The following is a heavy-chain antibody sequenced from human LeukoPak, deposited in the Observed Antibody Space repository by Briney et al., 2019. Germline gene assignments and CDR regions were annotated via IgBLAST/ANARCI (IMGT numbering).Heavy chain of an antibody. V-gene: IGHV3-74*01. J-gene: IGHJ4*02. CDR2: INSDGRGT. CDR3: ARAVAGGFDY. Sequence: GGSLRLFCAPSGVTFSSYWMHWVRQAPGKGLVWVSRINSDGRGTSYADSVKGRFTISRDNAKNTLYLQMNSLRAEDTAVYYCARAVAGGFDYWGQGTLVTVSS. D-gene: IGHD6-19*01. CDR1: GVTFSSYW.